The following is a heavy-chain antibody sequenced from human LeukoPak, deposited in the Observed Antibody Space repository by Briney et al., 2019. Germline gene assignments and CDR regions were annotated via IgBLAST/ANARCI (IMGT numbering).Heavy chain of an antibody. Sequence: SETLSLTCTVSGGSLRSYYWSWIRQPPGKRLEWIGYINYSGSTNYNPSLKSRVTMSVDTSKNQFSLKLSSVTAADTAMYYCAREGSQDYVFFDRWGQGSLVTVSS. J-gene: IGHJ4*02. CDR2: INYSGST. CDR1: GGSLRSYY. CDR3: AREGSQDYVFFDR. V-gene: IGHV4-59*01. D-gene: IGHD4-17*01.